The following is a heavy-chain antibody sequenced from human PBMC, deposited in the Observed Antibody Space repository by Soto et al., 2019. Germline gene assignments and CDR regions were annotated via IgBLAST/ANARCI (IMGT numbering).Heavy chain of an antibody. J-gene: IGHJ6*02. D-gene: IGHD2-15*01. V-gene: IGHV3-30-3*01. Sequence: QVQLVESGGGVVKPAGSLRLSCAASGFTFSGYAMHWVRQAPGKGLEWVAAISYDGSNKYYADSVKGRFIISRDNSKNTLYLQMNSLRPEDTAVYYCARGGGGYYYYGMDVWGQGTTVTVSS. CDR1: GFTFSGYA. CDR2: ISYDGSNK. CDR3: ARGGGGYYYYGMDV.